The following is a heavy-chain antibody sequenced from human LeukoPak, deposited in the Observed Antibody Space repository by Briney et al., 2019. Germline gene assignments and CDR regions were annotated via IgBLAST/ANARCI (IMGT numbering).Heavy chain of an antibody. V-gene: IGHV1-2*02. CDR1: GYTFTGYY. J-gene: IGHJ5*02. CDR2: INPNSGGT. CDR3: ARGAIAAAGEVNWFDP. D-gene: IGHD6-13*01. Sequence: ASVKVSCKASGYTFTGYYMHWVRQAPGQGLEWMGWINPNSGGTNYAQKFQGRVTMTRDTSISTAYMELSRLRSDDTAGYYCARGAIAAAGEVNWFDPWGQGTLVTVSS.